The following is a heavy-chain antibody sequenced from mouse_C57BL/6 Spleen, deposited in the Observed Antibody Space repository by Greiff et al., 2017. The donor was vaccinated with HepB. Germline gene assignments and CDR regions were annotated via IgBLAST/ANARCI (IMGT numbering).Heavy chain of an antibody. CDR1: GYTFPNHG. J-gene: IGHJ2*01. V-gene: IGHV1-81*01. Sequence: QVPPPQFGAELGRPGASVQLFCKASGYTFPNHGIRWVKQRTGQGLEWIGEIYPRSGNTYYNEKFKGKATLTADKSSSTAYMELRSLTSEDSAVYFCATDSSGHFDYWGQGTTLTVSS. D-gene: IGHD3-2*02. CDR3: ATDSSGHFDY. CDR2: IYPRSGNT.